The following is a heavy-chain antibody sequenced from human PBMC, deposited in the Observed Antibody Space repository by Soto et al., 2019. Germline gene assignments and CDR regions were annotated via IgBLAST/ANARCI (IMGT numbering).Heavy chain of an antibody. J-gene: IGHJ3*02. CDR1: GYSFTTYY. CDR2: IIPNSGGA. Sequence: ASVKVSCKASGYSFTTYYIHWVRQAPGQGLEWMGWIIPNSGGANYAQRFRGRITMTRDTSISTAYLEVSRLKYDDTAMSYCVRGGTYHGLDIWGQGTLVTVSS. CDR3: VRGGTYHGLDI. D-gene: IGHD3-10*01. V-gene: IGHV1-2*02.